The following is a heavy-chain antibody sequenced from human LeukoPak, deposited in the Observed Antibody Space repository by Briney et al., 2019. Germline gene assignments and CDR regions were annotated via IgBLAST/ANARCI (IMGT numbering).Heavy chain of an antibody. CDR1: GGSFSGYY. V-gene: IGHV4-34*01. Sequence: SETLSLTCAVYGGSFSGYYWSWIRQPPGKGLEWIGEINHSGSTNYNPSLKSRVTISVDTSKNQFSLKLSSVTAADTAVYYCAGNFYYDSSGYYPYYWGQGTLVTVSS. D-gene: IGHD3-22*01. J-gene: IGHJ4*02. CDR3: AGNFYYDSSGYYPYY. CDR2: INHSGST.